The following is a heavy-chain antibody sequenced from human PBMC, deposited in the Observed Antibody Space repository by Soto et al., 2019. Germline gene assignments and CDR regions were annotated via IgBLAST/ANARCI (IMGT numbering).Heavy chain of an antibody. CDR1: GGSISSYY. D-gene: IGHD6-13*01. CDR2: IYTSGST. V-gene: IGHV4-4*07. CDR3: ARDRGSSWPFYVMDV. Sequence: SETLSLTCTVSGGSISSYYWSWIRQPAGKGLEWIGRIYTSGSTNYNPSLKSRVTMSVDTSKNQFSLKLSSVTAADTAVYYCARDRGSSWPFYVMDVWGQGTTVTVSS. J-gene: IGHJ6*02.